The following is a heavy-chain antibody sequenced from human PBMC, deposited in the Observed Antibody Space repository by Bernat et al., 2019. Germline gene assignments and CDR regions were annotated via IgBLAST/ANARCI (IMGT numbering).Heavy chain of an antibody. Sequence: QVQLQESGPGLVKPSQTLSLTCTVSGGSISSGGYYWSWIRQHPGKGLEWIGYIYYSGSTYHNPSLKSRVTISVDTSKNQFSLKLSSVTAADTAVYYCARDPGYSSGWRYYYGMDVWGQGTTVTVSS. CDR1: GGSISSGGYY. J-gene: IGHJ6*02. V-gene: IGHV4-31*03. D-gene: IGHD6-19*01. CDR3: ARDPGYSSGWRYYYGMDV. CDR2: IYYSGST.